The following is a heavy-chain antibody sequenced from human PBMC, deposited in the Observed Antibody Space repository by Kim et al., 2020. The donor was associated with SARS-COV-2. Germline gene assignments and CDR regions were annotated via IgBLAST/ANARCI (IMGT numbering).Heavy chain of an antibody. V-gene: IGHV1-24*01. CDR3: ATAPSITGTMPNYYYYYGIDV. CDR1: GYTLTELS. J-gene: IGHJ6*02. CDR2: FDPEDGET. Sequence: ASVKVSCKVSGYTLTELSMHWVRQAPGKGLEWMGGFDPEDGETIYAQKFQGRVTMTEDTSTDTAYMELSSLRSEDTAVYYCATAPSITGTMPNYYYYYGIDVWGQGTTVTVSS. D-gene: IGHD1-7*01.